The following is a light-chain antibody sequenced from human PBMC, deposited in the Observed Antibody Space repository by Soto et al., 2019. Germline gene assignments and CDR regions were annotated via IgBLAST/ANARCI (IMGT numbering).Light chain of an antibody. Sequence: DIQLTQSPSSMSASVGDRVTITCRASQAINSWLAWYQQKPGKAPDLLIFAASYLQNGVPSRFSGSGSGTHFTLAISSLQPEDFATYYCQQGHSFPLTFGGGTKV. V-gene: IGKV1-12*01. CDR1: QAINSW. CDR3: QQGHSFPLT. CDR2: AAS. J-gene: IGKJ4*01.